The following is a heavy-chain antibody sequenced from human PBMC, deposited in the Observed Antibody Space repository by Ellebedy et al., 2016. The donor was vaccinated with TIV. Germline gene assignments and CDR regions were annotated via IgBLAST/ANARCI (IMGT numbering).Heavy chain of an antibody. D-gene: IGHD6-13*01. CDR2: INHSGTT. J-gene: IGHJ6*02. CDR1: IGPFSGYF. V-gene: IGHV4-34*01. Sequence: SETLSLXCAVYIGPFSGYFWSWIRQPPGKGLEWIGEINHSGTTNYNPSLKSRVTISVDTSKNQFSLKLSSVTAADTAVYYCARDKFTSIAAAGTLYYGMDVWGQGTTVTVSS. CDR3: ARDKFTSIAAAGTLYYGMDV.